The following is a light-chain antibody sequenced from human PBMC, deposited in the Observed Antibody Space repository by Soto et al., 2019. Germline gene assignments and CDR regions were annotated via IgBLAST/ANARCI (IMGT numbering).Light chain of an antibody. CDR3: QQRSNWPPVT. V-gene: IGKV3-11*01. CDR1: QSVSTY. J-gene: IGKJ5*01. Sequence: EIVLTQSPATLSLSPGEIAALSFGASQSVSTYLAWYQQKPGQAPRLLIYDASNRATGIPARFSGSGSGTDFTLTISSLEPEDFAVYYCQQRSNWPPVTFGQGTRLEI. CDR2: DAS.